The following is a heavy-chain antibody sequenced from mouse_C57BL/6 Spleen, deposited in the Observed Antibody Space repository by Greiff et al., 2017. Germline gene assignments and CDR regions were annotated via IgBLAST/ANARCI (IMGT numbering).Heavy chain of an antibody. CDR1: GYTFTSYG. J-gene: IGHJ4*01. D-gene: IGHD1-1*01. CDR3: AREGLITTVVERHYDAMDY. Sequence: VQLVESGAELARPGASVKLSCKASGYTFTSYGISWVKQRTGQGLEWIGEIYPRSGNTYYNEKFKGKDTLTAEKSSSTAYMELRSLTSEDSAVYICAREGLITTVVERHYDAMDYWGQGTSVTVSS. V-gene: IGHV1-81*01. CDR2: IYPRSGNT.